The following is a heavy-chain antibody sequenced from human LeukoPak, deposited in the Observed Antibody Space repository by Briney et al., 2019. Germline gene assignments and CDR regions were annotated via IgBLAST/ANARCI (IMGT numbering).Heavy chain of an antibody. CDR3: AREKGGSNYGDAFDI. Sequence: GGSLRLSCAASGFTVSSNYMSWVRQAPGKGLEWVSVIYSGGSTYYADSVKGRFTISRDNSKNTLYLQMNSLRAEDTAVYYCAREKGGSNYGDAFDIWGQGTMVTVSS. V-gene: IGHV3-53*01. D-gene: IGHD1-26*01. J-gene: IGHJ3*02. CDR2: IYSGGST. CDR1: GFTVSSNY.